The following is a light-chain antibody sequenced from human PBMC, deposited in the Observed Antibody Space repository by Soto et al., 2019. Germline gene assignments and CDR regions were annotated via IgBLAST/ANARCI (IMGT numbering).Light chain of an antibody. V-gene: IGKV3-15*01. CDR2: VAS. CDR1: QSVNSN. CDR3: QQYNVWPLT. J-gene: IGKJ4*01. Sequence: EIVMTQSPVTLSVSPGDRATLSCRASQSVNSNLAWYQQKPGQTPKLLIYVASTRATGIPARFSGSGSGTEFTRTIGSLQSEEFAVYYGQQYNVWPLTFGGGTKVEFK.